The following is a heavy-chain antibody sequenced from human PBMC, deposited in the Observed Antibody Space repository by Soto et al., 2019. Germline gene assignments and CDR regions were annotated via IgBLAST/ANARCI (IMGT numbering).Heavy chain of an antibody. V-gene: IGHV4-59*01. Sequence: SETLSLTCTVSGVSITPYYWTWIRHPPGKGLEWIGYVYHTGNTYYNPSLKSRVTISLDTSKNQVSLRLKSVTAADTAVYYCAREQYNWKLWGQGTLVTVPQ. CDR3: AREQYNWKL. CDR2: VYHTGNT. D-gene: IGHD1-20*01. CDR1: GVSITPYY. J-gene: IGHJ4*02.